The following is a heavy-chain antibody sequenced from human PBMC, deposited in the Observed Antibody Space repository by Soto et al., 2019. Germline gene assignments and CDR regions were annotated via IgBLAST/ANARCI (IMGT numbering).Heavy chain of an antibody. Sequence: GGALRLSCAASGFTFSSYWMHWVRQAPGKGEVWVSRINSDGSSTSYADPVKGRFTISRDNAKNTLYLQMNSLRAEDTAVYYCARGYSSSWYIGYWGQGTLVTVSS. CDR1: GFTFSSYW. D-gene: IGHD6-13*01. CDR3: ARGYSSSWYIGY. J-gene: IGHJ4*02. V-gene: IGHV3-74*01. CDR2: INSDGSST.